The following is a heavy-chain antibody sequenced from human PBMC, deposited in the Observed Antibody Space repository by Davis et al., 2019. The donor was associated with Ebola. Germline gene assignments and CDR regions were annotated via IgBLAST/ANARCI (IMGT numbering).Heavy chain of an antibody. Sequence: SLKISCAASGFTFDDYAMHWVRQAPGKGLEWVSGISWNSGSIGYADSVKGRFTISRDNAKNSLYLQMNSLRAEDMALYYCAKGYYYGSGDLRDAFDIWGQGTMVTVSS. CDR1: GFTFDDYA. V-gene: IGHV3-9*03. CDR2: ISWNSGSI. J-gene: IGHJ3*02. D-gene: IGHD3-10*01. CDR3: AKGYYYGSGDLRDAFDI.